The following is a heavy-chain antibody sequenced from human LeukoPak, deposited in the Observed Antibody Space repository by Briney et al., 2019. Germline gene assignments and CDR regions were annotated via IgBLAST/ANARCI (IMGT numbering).Heavy chain of an antibody. J-gene: IGHJ4*02. CDR1: GGTFSSYA. Sequence: ASVKVSCKASGGTFSSYAISWVRQAPGQGLEWMGWINPDSGGTNYAQKFQGRVTMTRDTSISTSYMELSRLRSDDTAIYYCARGYCGGDCPLYYFDYWGQGTLVTVSS. V-gene: IGHV1-2*02. CDR2: INPDSGGT. CDR3: ARGYCGGDCPLYYFDY. D-gene: IGHD2-21*02.